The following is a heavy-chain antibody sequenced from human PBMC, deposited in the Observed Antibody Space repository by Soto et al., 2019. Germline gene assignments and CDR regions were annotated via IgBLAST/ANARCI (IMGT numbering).Heavy chain of an antibody. CDR2: IYYSGST. Sequence: SETLSLTCTVSGGSVSSGSYYWSWIRQPPGKGLEWIGYIYYSGSTNYNPSLKSRVTISVDTSKNQFSLKLSSVTAADTAVYYCARDTRPRGYSGYDGFPDYYYYGMDVWGQGTTVTVSS. CDR3: ARDTRPRGYSGYDGFPDYYYYGMDV. J-gene: IGHJ6*02. D-gene: IGHD5-12*01. V-gene: IGHV4-61*01. CDR1: GGSVSSGSYY.